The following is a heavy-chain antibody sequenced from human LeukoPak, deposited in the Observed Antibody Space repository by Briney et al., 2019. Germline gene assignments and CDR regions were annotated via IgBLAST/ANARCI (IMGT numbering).Heavy chain of an antibody. J-gene: IGHJ3*02. D-gene: IGHD3-9*01. V-gene: IGHV4-61*02. CDR2: IYTSGST. CDR1: GGSISSGSYY. Sequence: PSETLSLTCTVSGGSISSGSYYWSWIRQPAGKGLEWIGRIYTSGSTNYNPSLKSRVTISVDTSKNQFSLKLSSVTAADTAVYYCARSPSLYDIPLFDIWGQGTMVTVSS. CDR3: ARSPSLYDIPLFDI.